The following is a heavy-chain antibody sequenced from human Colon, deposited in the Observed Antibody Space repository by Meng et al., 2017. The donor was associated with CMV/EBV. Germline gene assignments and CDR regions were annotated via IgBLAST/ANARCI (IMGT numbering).Heavy chain of an antibody. J-gene: IGHJ4*02. CDR1: GFSLSNSG. D-gene: IGHD1-26*01. CDR3: AKALVVFGLSGTYTSYFDS. CDR2: MAYDEVNI. V-gene: IGHV3-30*02. Sequence: GESLKISCAASGFSLSNSGMHWVRQAPGKGLEWVAFMAYDEVNINYSDSAQGRFTISRDISKNTLFLQMDSLRLEDTAVYYCAKALVVFGLSGTYTSYFDSWGQGALVTVSS.